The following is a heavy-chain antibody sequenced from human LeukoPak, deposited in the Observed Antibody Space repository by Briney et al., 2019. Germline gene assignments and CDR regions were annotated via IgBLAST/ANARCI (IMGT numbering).Heavy chain of an antibody. Sequence: GGSLRLSCAASGFTFSSYVMNWVRQAPGKGLEWVSSISTSSSYIYYIDSVKGRFTISRDNAKNSLYLQMNSLRAEDTAVYYCARDSDIVTGSKSHFDYWGQGTLVTVSS. CDR1: GFTFSSYV. J-gene: IGHJ4*02. D-gene: IGHD3-9*01. V-gene: IGHV3-21*01. CDR3: ARDSDIVTGSKSHFDY. CDR2: ISTSSSYI.